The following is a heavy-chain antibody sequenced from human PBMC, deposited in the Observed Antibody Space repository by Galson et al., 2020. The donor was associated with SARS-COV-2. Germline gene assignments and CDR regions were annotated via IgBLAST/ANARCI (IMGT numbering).Heavy chain of an antibody. CDR1: GYTFTSYG. Sequence: ASVKVSCKASGYTFTSYGISWVRQAPGQGLEWMGWISAYNGNTNYAQKLQGRVTMTTDTSTSTAYMELRSLRSDDTAVYYCARDSREQLVLFFFGLSYGMDFWGQGTTVTVSS. J-gene: IGHJ6*02. CDR3: ARDSREQLVLFFFGLSYGMDF. V-gene: IGHV1-18*04. CDR2: ISAYNGNT. D-gene: IGHD6-6*01.